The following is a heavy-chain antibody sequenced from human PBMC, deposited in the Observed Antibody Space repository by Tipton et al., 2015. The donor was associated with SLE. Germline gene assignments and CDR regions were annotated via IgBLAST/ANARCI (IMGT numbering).Heavy chain of an antibody. J-gene: IGHJ4*02. V-gene: IGHV4-38-2*02. CDR2: MHHNGST. CDR1: LYSIGSGFY. CDR3: ARGRTTSSFDY. D-gene: IGHD6-6*01. Sequence: GSLRLSCTVSLYSIGSGFYWDWVRQAPGKGLEWVATMHHNGSTYYNPSLRSRVAVSMDTSRNQFSLRLKSVTAADTAVYYCARGRTTSSFDYWGQGTLVTVSS.